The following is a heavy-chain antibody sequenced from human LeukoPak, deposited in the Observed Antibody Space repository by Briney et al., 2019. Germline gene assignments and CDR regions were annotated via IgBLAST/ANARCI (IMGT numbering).Heavy chain of an antibody. D-gene: IGHD5-18*01. CDR1: GFTFDDYA. J-gene: IGHJ4*02. CDR2: ISWNSGSI. V-gene: IGHV3-9*01. Sequence: GGSLRLSCAASGFTFDDYAMHWVRQAPGKGLEWVSGISWNSGSIGYADSVKGRFTISRDNAKNSLYLQMNSLRAEDTALYYCAKDGVSYGSYPYYFDYWGQGTLVTVSS. CDR3: AKDGVSYGSYPYYFDY.